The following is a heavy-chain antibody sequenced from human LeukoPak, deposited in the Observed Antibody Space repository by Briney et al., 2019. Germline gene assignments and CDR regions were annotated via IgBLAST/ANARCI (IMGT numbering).Heavy chain of an antibody. D-gene: IGHD4-17*01. V-gene: IGHV3-23*01. CDR3: AKDPSIYGDYWFDP. J-gene: IGHJ5*02. CDR2: ISGSGGST. Sequence: GGSLRLSCAASGSTFSSYAMSWVRQAPGKGLEWVSAISGSGGSTYYADSVKGRFTISRDNSKNTLYLQMNSLRAEDTSVYYCAKDPSIYGDYWFDPWGQGTLVTVSS. CDR1: GSTFSSYA.